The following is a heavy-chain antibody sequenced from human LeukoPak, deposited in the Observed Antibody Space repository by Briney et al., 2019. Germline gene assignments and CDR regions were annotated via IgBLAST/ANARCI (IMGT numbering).Heavy chain of an antibody. CDR1: GFTFSSYW. CDR3: ARDLGERTSGWYPGDY. CDR2: IKQDGTEK. D-gene: IGHD6-19*01. V-gene: IGHV3-7*01. Sequence: GGSLRLSCAASGFTFSSYWMSWVRQAPGKGLEWVANIKQDGTEKYYVDSVKGRFTISRDNAKNSLYLQVNSLRAEDTAVYYCARDLGERTSGWYPGDYWGQGTLVTVSS. J-gene: IGHJ4*02.